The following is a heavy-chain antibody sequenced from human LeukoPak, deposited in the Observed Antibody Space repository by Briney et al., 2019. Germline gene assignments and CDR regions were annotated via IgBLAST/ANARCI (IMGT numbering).Heavy chain of an antibody. Sequence: PSQTLSLTCAISGDSVSSNSAAWNWIRQSPSRRLEWLGRTYYRSKWYNDYTVSVKSRITINPDTSKNQFSLQLNSVTPEDTAVYYCARDLSYCSGGSCTGGFDYWGQGTLVTVSS. CDR2: TYYRSKWYN. CDR1: GDSVSSNSAA. V-gene: IGHV6-1*01. CDR3: ARDLSYCSGGSCTGGFDY. J-gene: IGHJ4*02. D-gene: IGHD2-15*01.